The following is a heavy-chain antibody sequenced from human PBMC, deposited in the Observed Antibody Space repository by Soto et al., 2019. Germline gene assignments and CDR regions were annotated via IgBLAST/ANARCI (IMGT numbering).Heavy chain of an antibody. D-gene: IGHD2-15*01. Sequence: SETLSLTCTVSGGSIYRSGYYWGWIRQPPGRGLEWIGNIDYNGVTYSNPSLKSRLTISVDKSKNQFSLNLTPVTAADTAVYYCARQDRVVVEVRWFDPWGQGTLVTVSS. V-gene: IGHV4-39*07. J-gene: IGHJ5*02. CDR1: GGSIYRSGYY. CDR2: IDYNGVT. CDR3: ARQDRVVVEVRWFDP.